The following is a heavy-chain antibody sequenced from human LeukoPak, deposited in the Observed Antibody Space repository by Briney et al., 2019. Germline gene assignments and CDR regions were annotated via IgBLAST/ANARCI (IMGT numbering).Heavy chain of an antibody. Sequence: PGGSLRLSCAASGFTFTDFYMSWIRQAPGKGLEWLSDISRSSTDTNYADSVKGRFTISRDNAKKSLYLQMNSLRAEDTAVYYCARGSARWFDPWGQGTLVTVSS. CDR2: ISRSSTDT. J-gene: IGHJ5*02. V-gene: IGHV3-11*05. CDR1: GFTFTDFY. CDR3: ARGSARWFDP.